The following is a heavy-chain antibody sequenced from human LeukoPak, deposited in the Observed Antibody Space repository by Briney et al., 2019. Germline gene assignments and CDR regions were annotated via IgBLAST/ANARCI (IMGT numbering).Heavy chain of an antibody. D-gene: IGHD2-2*01. CDR3: ARGIVVVPAAMYYFDY. V-gene: IGHV3-48*03. Sequence: PGGSLRLSCAASGFTFSSYEMNWVRQAPGKGLEWVSYISSSGSTIYYADSVKGRFTISRDNAKNSLYLQMNSLRAEDTAVYYCARGIVVVPAAMYYFDYWGQGTLVTVSS. CDR2: ISSSGSTI. CDR1: GFTFSSYE. J-gene: IGHJ4*02.